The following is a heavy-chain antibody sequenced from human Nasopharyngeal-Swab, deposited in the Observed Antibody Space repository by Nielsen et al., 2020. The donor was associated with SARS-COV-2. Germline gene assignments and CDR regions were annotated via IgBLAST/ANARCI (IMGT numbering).Heavy chain of an antibody. D-gene: IGHD6-19*01. V-gene: IGHV1-18*04. J-gene: IGHJ6*02. CDR2: ISAYNGNT. Sequence: ASVKVSCKAPGYTLTSYGISWVRQAPGQGLEWMGRISAYNGNTNYAQKLQGRVTMTTDTSTSTAYMELRSLRSDDTAVYYCARGHSSGWYDYYYYGMDVWGQGTTVTVSS. CDR3: ARGHSSGWYDYYYYGMDV. CDR1: GYTLTSYG.